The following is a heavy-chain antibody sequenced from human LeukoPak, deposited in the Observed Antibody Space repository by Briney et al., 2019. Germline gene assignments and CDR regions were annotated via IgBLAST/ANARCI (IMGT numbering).Heavy chain of an antibody. CDR1: GFTFSNAW. J-gene: IGHJ4*02. CDR2: IKSKTDGGTT. Sequence: PGGSLRLSCAASGFTFSNAWMSWVRQAPGKGLEWVGRIKSKTDGGTTDYAAPVKGRFTISRGDSKNTLYLQMNSLKTEDTAVYYCTTSYVWGSYRFDYWGQGTLVTVSS. CDR3: TTSYVWGSYRFDY. V-gene: IGHV3-15*01. D-gene: IGHD3-16*02.